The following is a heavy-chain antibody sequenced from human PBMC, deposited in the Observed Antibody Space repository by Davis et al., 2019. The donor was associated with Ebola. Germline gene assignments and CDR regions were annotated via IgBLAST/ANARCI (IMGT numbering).Heavy chain of an antibody. V-gene: IGHV3-30*04. D-gene: IGHD3-10*01. CDR1: GITFTDYA. CDR2: ISYDVNNQ. Sequence: PGGSLRLSCAASGITFTDYALHWVRQAPGKGLQWLAVISYDVNNQFYADSVRGRFTVSRDNSKNTLFLQMNSLRPDDTAVYYCARGGYFGLGTYYNAAPFYYWGQGTLVTVSS. J-gene: IGHJ4*02. CDR3: ARGGYFGLGTYYNAAPFYY.